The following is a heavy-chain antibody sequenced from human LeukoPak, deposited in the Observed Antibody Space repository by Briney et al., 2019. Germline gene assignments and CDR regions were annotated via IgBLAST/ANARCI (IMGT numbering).Heavy chain of an antibody. CDR3: ARGGSYSSNAFDI. V-gene: IGHV3-74*01. Sequence: PGGSLRLSCAASGFTFSSYEMNWVRQAPGKGLVWVSRINSDGSSTSYADSVKGRFTISRDNAKSTLYLQMNSLRVEDTAVYYCARGGSYSSNAFDIWGQGTMVTVSS. J-gene: IGHJ3*02. CDR2: INSDGSST. CDR1: GFTFSSYE. D-gene: IGHD1-26*01.